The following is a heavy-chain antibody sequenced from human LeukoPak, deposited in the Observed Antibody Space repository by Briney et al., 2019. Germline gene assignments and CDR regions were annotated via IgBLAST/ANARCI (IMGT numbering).Heavy chain of an antibody. D-gene: IGHD1-26*01. J-gene: IGHJ4*02. CDR2: IYYSGSA. CDR3: ARDRWEGRTTTWAFDY. Sequence: SETLSLTCTVSGDSISSYYWSWIRQPPGKGLEWIGYIYYSGSANYKPSLKSRVTISVDTSKNQFSLKLSSVTAADTAMYYCARDRWEGRTTTWAFDYWGQGTLVTVSS. CDR1: GDSISSYY. V-gene: IGHV4-59*01.